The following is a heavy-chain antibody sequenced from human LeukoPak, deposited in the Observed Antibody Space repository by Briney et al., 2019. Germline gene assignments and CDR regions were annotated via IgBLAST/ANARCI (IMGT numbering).Heavy chain of an antibody. V-gene: IGHV3-48*03. D-gene: IGHD6-13*01. CDR2: ISSSGSTI. CDR3: ARASGYSSSWGYFDY. Sequence: GGSLRLPCAASGFTFSSYEMNWVRQAPGKGLEWVSYISSSGSTIYYADSVKGRFTISRDNAKNSLYLQMNSLRAEDTAVYYCARASGYSSSWGYFDYWGQGTLVTVSS. J-gene: IGHJ4*02. CDR1: GFTFSSYE.